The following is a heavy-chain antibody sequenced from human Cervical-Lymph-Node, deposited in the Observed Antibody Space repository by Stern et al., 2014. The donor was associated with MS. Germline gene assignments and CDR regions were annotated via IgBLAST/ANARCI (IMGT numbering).Heavy chain of an antibody. CDR2: LDYIGNT. J-gene: IGHJ4*02. CDR1: GGSISSSDYY. Sequence: QVQLQESGPGLVKPSETLSLTCTVSGGSISSSDYYWGWIRQPPGKALEWIGNLDYIGNTYYNPSLKRRVTISGDTYRNQFSRSRRSGTAADTAVYYCARPIAAAGPIDYWGQGTLVTVSS. CDR3: ARPIAAAGPIDY. D-gene: IGHD6-13*01. V-gene: IGHV4-39*01.